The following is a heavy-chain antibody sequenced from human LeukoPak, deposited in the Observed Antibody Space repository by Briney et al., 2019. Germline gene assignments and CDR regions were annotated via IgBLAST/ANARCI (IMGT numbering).Heavy chain of an antibody. V-gene: IGHV3-48*03. D-gene: IGHD5-24*01. Sequence: GGSLRLSCAASGFTFSSYEMNWVRQAPGKGLEWVSYISSSGCTIYYADSVKGRFTISRDNAKNSLYLQMNSLRAEDTAVYYCARGSDGYNYWGQGTLVTVSS. J-gene: IGHJ4*02. CDR2: ISSSGCTI. CDR3: ARGSDGYNY. CDR1: GFTFSSYE.